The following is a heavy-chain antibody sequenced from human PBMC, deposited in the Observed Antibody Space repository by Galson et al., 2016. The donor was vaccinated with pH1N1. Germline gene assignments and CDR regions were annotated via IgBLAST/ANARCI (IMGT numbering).Heavy chain of an antibody. J-gene: IGHJ3*02. Sequence: CKASGGTFSSYAINWVRQAPGQGLEWMGGIIPILGTANYAQKFQGRVTITADESTSTAYMELSSLRSEDTAVYYCASPSRPPREIHLWSPNDAFDIWGQGTMVTISS. CDR1: GGTFSSYA. D-gene: IGHD5-18*01. CDR3: ASPSRPPREIHLWSPNDAFDI. V-gene: IGHV1-69*01. CDR2: IIPILGTA.